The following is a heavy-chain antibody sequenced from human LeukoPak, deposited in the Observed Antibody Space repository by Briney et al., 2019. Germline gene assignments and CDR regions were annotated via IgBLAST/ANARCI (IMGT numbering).Heavy chain of an antibody. CDR3: TKDVTPGGADV. CDR2: FDYNSGRI. CDR1: GFTFVNYA. J-gene: IGHJ6*02. V-gene: IGHV3-9*01. Sequence: GGSLRLSCAVSGFTFVNYAIHWVRHAPGKGLEWVSGFDYNSGRIDYADSVKGRFTISRDNAKNSLYLQMNSLRVEDTALYYCTKDVTPGGADVWGQGTTVTVSS. D-gene: IGHD1-14*01.